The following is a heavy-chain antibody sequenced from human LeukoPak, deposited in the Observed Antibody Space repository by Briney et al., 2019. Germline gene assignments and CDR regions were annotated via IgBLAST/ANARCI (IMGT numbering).Heavy chain of an antibody. CDR2: ISDSSSYI. D-gene: IGHD1-26*01. J-gene: IGHJ6*02. CDR3: TKGENGMDV. CDR1: GFTFSSYR. Sequence: GGSLRLSCAASGFTFSSYRMNWVRQAPGKGLEWVSSISDSSSYIYHADSVKGRFTISRDNAKNSVYLQMNSLRAEDTATYYCTKGENGMDVWGQGTTITVSS. V-gene: IGHV3-21*01.